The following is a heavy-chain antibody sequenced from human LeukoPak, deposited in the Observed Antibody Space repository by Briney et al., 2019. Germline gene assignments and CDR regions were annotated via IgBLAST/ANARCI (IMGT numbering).Heavy chain of an antibody. D-gene: IGHD2-15*01. CDR2: INHSGIT. J-gene: IGHJ4*02. CDR1: GASFSGYY. V-gene: IGHV4-34*01. Sequence: SETPSLTCAFYGASFSGYYWRWIRQPPGKGLEWIGEINHSGITTYNPSLKSRVTISIDTSKKQFSLKLNSVTAADTAVYYCAISHKWLLLDYWGQGTLVTVSS. CDR3: AISHKWLLLDY.